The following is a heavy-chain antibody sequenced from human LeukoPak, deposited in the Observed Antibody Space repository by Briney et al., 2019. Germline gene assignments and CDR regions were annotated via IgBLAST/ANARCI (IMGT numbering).Heavy chain of an antibody. J-gene: IGHJ6*03. D-gene: IGHD3-9*01. CDR2: VSTGSNYI. CDR1: GFTFSSYS. Sequence: GGSLRLSCTASGFTFSSYSLNWVRQAPGKGLEWVSSVSTGSNYIYYADSVKGRFTISRDNAKNSLYLQMNSLRAEDTAVYYCARVPSYDTYYMDVWGKGTTVTVSS. V-gene: IGHV3-21*01. CDR3: ARVPSYDTYYMDV.